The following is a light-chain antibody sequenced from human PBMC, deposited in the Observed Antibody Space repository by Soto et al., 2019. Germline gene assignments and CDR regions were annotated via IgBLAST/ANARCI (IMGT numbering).Light chain of an antibody. CDR3: QQRSSWPLA. CDR2: DAS. Sequence: EIVLTQSPVTLSLFPGERATLSCRASQSVSSYLAWYQQKPGQAPRLLIYDASNRVTGIPARFSGSGSGTDFTLTISGLEPEDFAVYYCQQRSSWPLAFGGGTKVEIK. V-gene: IGKV3-11*01. J-gene: IGKJ4*01. CDR1: QSVSSY.